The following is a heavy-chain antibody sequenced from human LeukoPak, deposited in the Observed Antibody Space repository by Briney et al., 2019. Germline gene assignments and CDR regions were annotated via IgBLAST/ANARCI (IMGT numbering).Heavy chain of an antibody. D-gene: IGHD1-26*01. CDR1: GYTFTGYG. CDR3: ARVGKWERPDY. J-gene: IGHJ4*02. Sequence: ASVKVSCKASGYTFTGYGITWVRQAPGQGLEWMGWISPYDDNRNYTQKLQGRVTLTTDTSTSTAYMDLRSLRSDDTAVYYCARVGKWERPDYWSQGTLVTVSS. CDR2: ISPYDDNR. V-gene: IGHV1-18*01.